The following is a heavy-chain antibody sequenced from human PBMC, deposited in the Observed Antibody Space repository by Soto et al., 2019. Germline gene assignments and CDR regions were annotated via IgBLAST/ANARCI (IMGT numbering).Heavy chain of an antibody. V-gene: IGHV3-23*01. CDR1: GFTFSNYA. J-gene: IGHJ6*02. CDR2: LSAGGGGT. D-gene: IGHD2-2*02. CDR3: AKDPREHCSSTICYSPMDV. Sequence: EVQLLESGGGFIQPGGSLRLSCAASGFTFSNYAMSWVRQAPGKGLEWVSTLSAGGGGTYYADSVKGRFTISRDNSMNTLFLQMNSLRAEDTALYYCAKDPREHCSSTICYSPMDVWGQGTTVTVSS.